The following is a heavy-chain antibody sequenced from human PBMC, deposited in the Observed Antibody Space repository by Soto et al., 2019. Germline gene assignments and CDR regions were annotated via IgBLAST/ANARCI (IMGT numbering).Heavy chain of an antibody. J-gene: IGHJ4*02. V-gene: IGHV5-51*01. Sequence: GESLKISCKGAGDSCTRYWIGWVRQMPGKGLEWMGIIYPGDSDTRYSPSFQGQVTISADKSISTAYLQWSSLKASDTAMYYCARHTDRNFDYSGQGTLVTVSS. CDR1: GDSCTRYW. D-gene: IGHD2-8*02. CDR3: ARHTDRNFDY. CDR2: IYPGDSDT.